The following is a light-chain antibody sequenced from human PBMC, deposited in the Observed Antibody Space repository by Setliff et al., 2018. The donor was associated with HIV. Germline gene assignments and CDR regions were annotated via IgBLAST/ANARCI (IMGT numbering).Light chain of an antibody. J-gene: IGLJ1*01. CDR3: CSYAGRYGSSYV. CDR1: SSDVGGYNY. CDR2: DVT. V-gene: IGLV2-11*01. Sequence: QPALAQPRSVSGSPGQSVTISCTGTSSDVGGYNYVSWFQHHPGKAPKLMIYDVTKRPSGVPDRFSGSKSGNTASLTISGLQAEDEADYYCCSYAGRYGSSYVFATGTKVTVL.